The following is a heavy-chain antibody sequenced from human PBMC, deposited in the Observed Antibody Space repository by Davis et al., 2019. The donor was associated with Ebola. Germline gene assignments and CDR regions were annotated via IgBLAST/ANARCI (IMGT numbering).Heavy chain of an antibody. D-gene: IGHD2-15*01. CDR2: IYYSGST. CDR1: GCSISSGGYY. Sequence: MPSETLSLTCTVSGCSISSGGYYWSWIRQHPGKGLEWIGYIYYSGSTYYNPSLKSRVTISVDTSKNQFSLKLSSVTAADTAVYYRARRAVVVVAEYYYGMEVWGQGTTVTVSS. J-gene: IGHJ6*02. V-gene: IGHV4-31*03. CDR3: ARRAVVVVAEYYYGMEV.